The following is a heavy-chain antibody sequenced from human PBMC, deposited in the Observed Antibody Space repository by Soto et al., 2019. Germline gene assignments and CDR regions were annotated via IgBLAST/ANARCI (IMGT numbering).Heavy chain of an antibody. CDR1: GFTFSSYG. Sequence: QVQLVESGGGVVQPGRSLRLSCAASGFTFSSYGMHWVRQAPGKGLEWVAVIWYDGSNKYYTDSVKGRFTISRDNSKNTLYLQMNSLRAEDTAVYYCARGRYDFWSEYQPYYHYGMDVW. J-gene: IGHJ6*01. CDR2: IWYDGSNK. V-gene: IGHV3-33*01. D-gene: IGHD3-3*01. CDR3: ARGRYDFWSEYQPYYHYGMDV.